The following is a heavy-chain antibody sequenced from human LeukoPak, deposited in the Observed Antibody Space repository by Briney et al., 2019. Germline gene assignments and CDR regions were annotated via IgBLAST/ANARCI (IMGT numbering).Heavy chain of an antibody. D-gene: IGHD3-3*01. CDR1: GGSFSGYY. CDR2: INHSGST. V-gene: IGHV4-34*01. Sequence: PSETLSLTCAVYGGSFSGYYWSWIRPPPWKGLEWIGDINHSGSTNYNPSLKSRVTISVDTSKNQFSLKLSSVTAADTAVYYCARGASAIFGVVRDPFEPWGQGTLVTVSS. CDR3: ARGASAIFGVVRDPFEP. J-gene: IGHJ5*02.